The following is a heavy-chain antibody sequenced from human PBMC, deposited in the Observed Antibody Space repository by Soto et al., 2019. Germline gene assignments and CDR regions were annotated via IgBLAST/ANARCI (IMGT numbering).Heavy chain of an antibody. CDR3: ARELAAGTNWFDP. CDR1: GFTFSSYG. V-gene: IGHV3-33*01. D-gene: IGHD6-13*01. Sequence: GGSLRLSCAASGFTFSSYGMHWVRQAPGKGLEWVAVIWYDGSNKYYADSVKGRFTISRDNSKNTLYLQMNSLRAEDTAVYYCARELAAGTNWFDPWGQGTLVTVSS. CDR2: IWYDGSNK. J-gene: IGHJ5*02.